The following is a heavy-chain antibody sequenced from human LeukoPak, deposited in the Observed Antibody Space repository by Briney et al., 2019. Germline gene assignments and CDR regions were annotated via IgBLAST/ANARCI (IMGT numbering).Heavy chain of an antibody. J-gene: IGHJ4*02. CDR3: ARADIVATIEDY. Sequence: EASVKVSCKASGYTFTGYYMHWVRQAPGQGLEWMGWINPNSGCTNYAQKFQGRVTMTRDTSISTAYMELSRLRSDDTAVYYCARADIVATIEDYWGQGTLVTVSS. CDR1: GYTFTGYY. V-gene: IGHV1-2*02. CDR2: INPNSGCT. D-gene: IGHD5-12*01.